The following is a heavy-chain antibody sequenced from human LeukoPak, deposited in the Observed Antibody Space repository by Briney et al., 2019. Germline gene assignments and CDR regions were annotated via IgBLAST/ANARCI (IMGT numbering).Heavy chain of an antibody. CDR2: IYYSGST. Sequence: SETLSLTCTVSGGSVSRGGYYWNWIRQHPGKGLEWIGSIYYSGSTYYNPSLKSRVTISVDTSKNQFSLKLSSVTAADAAVYYCARRYCSGGSCYSGAWFDPWGQGTLVTVSS. CDR3: ARRYCSGGSCYSGAWFDP. CDR1: GGSVSRGGYY. J-gene: IGHJ5*02. D-gene: IGHD2-15*01. V-gene: IGHV4-39*01.